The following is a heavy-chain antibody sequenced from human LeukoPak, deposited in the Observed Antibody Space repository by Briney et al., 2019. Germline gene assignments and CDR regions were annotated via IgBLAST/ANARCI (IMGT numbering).Heavy chain of an antibody. J-gene: IGHJ4*02. D-gene: IGHD1-26*01. CDR1: GFTLSSYW. CDR3: ARIGSYRAFDY. V-gene: IGHV3-7*01. CDR2: IKQDGSEK. Sequence: GESLRLSCAASGFTLSSYWMSWVRQAPGKGLEWVAKIKQDGSEKNYVDSVKGRFTISRDNAKNSLYLQMDSLRAEDTAVYYCARIGSYRAFDYWGQGTLVTVSS.